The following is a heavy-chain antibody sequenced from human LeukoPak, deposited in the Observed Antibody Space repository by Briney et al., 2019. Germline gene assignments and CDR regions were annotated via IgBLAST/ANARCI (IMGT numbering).Heavy chain of an antibody. D-gene: IGHD2-15*01. CDR2: INPNSGGT. J-gene: IGHJ4*02. V-gene: IGHV1-2*02. CDR1: GGTFSSYA. Sequence: ASVKVSCKASGGTFSSYAISWVRQAPGQGLEWMGWINPNSGGTNYAQKFQGRVTMTRDTSISTAYMELSRLRSDDTAVYYCARDTPCSGGSCYDYWGQGTLVTVSS. CDR3: ARDTPCSGGSCYDY.